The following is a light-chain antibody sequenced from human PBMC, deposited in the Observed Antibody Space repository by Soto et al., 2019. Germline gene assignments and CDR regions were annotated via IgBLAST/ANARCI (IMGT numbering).Light chain of an antibody. Sequence: QSVLTQPPSVSGAPGQRVTISCTGSSSNIGAGYDVNWYQQLPGTAPKRLIYGNNNRPSGVPDRFSGSKSGTSASLAITGLQAEDEADYYCQSYDNSLSGPVFGGGTKLTVL. V-gene: IGLV1-40*01. CDR2: GNN. CDR3: QSYDNSLSGPV. J-gene: IGLJ2*01. CDR1: SSNIGAGYD.